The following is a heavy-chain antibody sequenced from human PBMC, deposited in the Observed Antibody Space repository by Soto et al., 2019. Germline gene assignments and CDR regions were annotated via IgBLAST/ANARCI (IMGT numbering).Heavy chain of an antibody. CDR3: ARSYIYYDSSGEFDY. Sequence: PSVKVSCKASGYTFTGYYMHWVRQAPGQGLEWMGWINPNSGGTNYAQKFQGRVTMTRDTSISTAYMELSRLRSDDTAVYYCARSYIYYDSSGEFDYWGQGTLVTAPQ. D-gene: IGHD3-22*01. J-gene: IGHJ4*02. CDR2: INPNSGGT. V-gene: IGHV1-2*02. CDR1: GYTFTGYY.